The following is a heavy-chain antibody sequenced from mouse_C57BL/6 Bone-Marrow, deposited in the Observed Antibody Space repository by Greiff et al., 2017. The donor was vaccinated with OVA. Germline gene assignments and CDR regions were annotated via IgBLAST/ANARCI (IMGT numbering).Heavy chain of an antibody. CDR1: GYTFTDYY. V-gene: IGHV1-26*01. Sequence: EVQLQQSGPELVKPGASVKISCKASGYTFTDYYMNWVKQSHGKSLEWIGDINPNNGGTSYSQKFKGKATLTVDKSSSTAYMELRSLTSEDSAVYYCARLVTTVVAHFDYWGQGTTLTVSS. CDR2: INPNNGGT. CDR3: ARLVTTVVAHFDY. J-gene: IGHJ2*01. D-gene: IGHD1-1*01.